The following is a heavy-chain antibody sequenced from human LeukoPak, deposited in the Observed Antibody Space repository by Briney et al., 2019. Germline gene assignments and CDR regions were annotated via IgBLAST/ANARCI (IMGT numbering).Heavy chain of an antibody. CDR2: ISSSSSTI. J-gene: IGHJ4*02. D-gene: IGHD4-17*01. CDR3: ARGSGGFYGEYDDY. Sequence: GGSLRLSCAASGFTFSSYSMNWVRQAPGKGLEWVSYISSSSSTIYYADSVKGRFTISRDNAKNSLYLQMNSLRAEDTAVYYCARGSGGFYGEYDDYWGQGTLVTVSS. V-gene: IGHV3-48*04. CDR1: GFTFSSYS.